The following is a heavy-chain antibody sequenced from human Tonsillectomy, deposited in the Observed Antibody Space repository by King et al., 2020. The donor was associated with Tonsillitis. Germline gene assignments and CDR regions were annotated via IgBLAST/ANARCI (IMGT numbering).Heavy chain of an antibody. CDR3: ARASGADFDY. D-gene: IGHD3-10*01. CDR2: INHSGST. CDR1: GGSFSGYY. V-gene: IGHV4-34*01. J-gene: IGHJ4*02. Sequence: VQLQQWGAGLLKPSETLSLTCAVYGGSFSGYYWSWIRQPPGKGLEWIGEINHSGSTNYNPSLKSRVPISVDTSKNQFSLKLSSVTAADTAVYYCARASGADFDYWGQGTLVTVSS.